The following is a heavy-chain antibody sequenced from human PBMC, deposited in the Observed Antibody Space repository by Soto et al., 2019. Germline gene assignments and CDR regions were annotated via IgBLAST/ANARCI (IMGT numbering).Heavy chain of an antibody. D-gene: IGHD2-15*01. CDR2: IIPIFGTT. J-gene: IGHJ2*01. Sequence: QVQLVQSGAEVKKPGSSVKVSCKASGGTFSSYAISWVRQAPGQGLEWMGGIIPIFGTTNYAQKFQGRVTITADESTSTAYMELSSLRSEDTAVYYCARVVKVVQSFHYWYFDLWGRGTLVTVSS. V-gene: IGHV1-69*12. CDR3: ARVVKVVQSFHYWYFDL. CDR1: GGTFSSYA.